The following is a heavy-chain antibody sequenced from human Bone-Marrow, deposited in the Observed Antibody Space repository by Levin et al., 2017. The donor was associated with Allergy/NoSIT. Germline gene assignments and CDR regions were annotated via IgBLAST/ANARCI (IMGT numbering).Heavy chain of an antibody. D-gene: IGHD2-2*01. CDR2: ISGSGGST. Sequence: SCAASGFTFSSYAMSWVRQAPGKGLEWVSAISGSGGSTYYADPVKGRFTISRDNSKNTLYLQMNSLRAEDTAVYYCAKEDCSSECGMDVWGQGTTVTVSS. CDR1: GFTFSSYA. V-gene: IGHV3-23*01. J-gene: IGHJ6*02. CDR3: AKEDCSSECGMDV.